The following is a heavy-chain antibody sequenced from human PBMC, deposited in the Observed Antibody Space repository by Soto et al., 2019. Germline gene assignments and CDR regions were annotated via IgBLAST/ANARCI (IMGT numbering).Heavy chain of an antibody. Sequence: GESLKISCKGSGYSFTSYWIGWVRQIPGKGLEWMGIIYPGDSDTRYSPSFQGQVTISADKSISTAYLQWSSLKASDTAMYYCATTGKVVAARSYYYYYGMDVWGQGTTVTVS. D-gene: IGHD2-15*01. CDR1: GYSFTSYW. CDR2: IYPGDSDT. J-gene: IGHJ6*02. V-gene: IGHV5-51*01. CDR3: ATTGKVVAARSYYYYYGMDV.